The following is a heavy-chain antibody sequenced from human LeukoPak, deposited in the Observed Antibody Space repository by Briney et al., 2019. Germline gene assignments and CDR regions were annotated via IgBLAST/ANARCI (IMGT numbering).Heavy chain of an antibody. CDR1: GFTFSSYG. CDR2: ISSDGSNK. Sequence: PGGSLRLSCAASGFTFSSYGMHWVRQAPGKGLEWVAVISSDGSNKYYADSVKGRCTISSDNSKNTLYMQMNSLRAEDTAVYYCATSRYCSSTSCSEPRLYYYNGMDVWGQGTTVTVSS. J-gene: IGHJ6*02. CDR3: ATSRYCSSTSCSEPRLYYYNGMDV. V-gene: IGHV3-30*03. D-gene: IGHD2-2*01.